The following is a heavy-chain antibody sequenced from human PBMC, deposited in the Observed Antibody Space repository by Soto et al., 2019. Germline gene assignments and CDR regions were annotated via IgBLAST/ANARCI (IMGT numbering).Heavy chain of an antibody. CDR2: IYYSGST. CDR3: ANLLRGYSYGAYYFDY. Sequence: QLQLQESGPGLVKPLETLSLTCTVSGGSISSSSYYWGWIRQPPGKGLEWIGSIYYSGSTYYNPSLKSRVTISVDTSKNQFSLKLSSVTAADTAVYYCANLLRGYSYGAYYFDYWGQGTLVTVSS. V-gene: IGHV4-39*01. J-gene: IGHJ4*02. CDR1: GGSISSSSYY. D-gene: IGHD5-18*01.